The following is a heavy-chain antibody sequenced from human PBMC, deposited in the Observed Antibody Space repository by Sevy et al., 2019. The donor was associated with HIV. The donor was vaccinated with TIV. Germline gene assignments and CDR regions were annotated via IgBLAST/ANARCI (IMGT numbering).Heavy chain of an antibody. CDR1: GASINSSGYY. CDR2: INYNGIT. CDR3: AGPILTYNNGWSYYDY. Sequence: SENLSLTCTVSGASINSSGYYWGWIRQPPGKGLEWIATINYNGITFYNPSLKSRITISADTSRNQFSLDLKSVTAADTTIYYCAGPILTYNNGWSYYDYWGQGTVVTVSS. J-gene: IGHJ4*02. D-gene: IGHD3-10*01. V-gene: IGHV4-39*01.